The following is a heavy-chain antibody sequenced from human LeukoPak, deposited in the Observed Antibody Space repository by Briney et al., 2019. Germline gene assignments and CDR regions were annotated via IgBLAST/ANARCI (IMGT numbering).Heavy chain of an antibody. CDR2: IYYSGST. J-gene: IGHJ4*02. D-gene: IGHD3-3*01. CDR3: ARHSNKLRFLEWLPLDY. CDR1: GGSISSYY. V-gene: IGHV4-59*08. Sequence: SETLSLTCTVSGGSISSYYWSWIRQPPGKGLEWIGYIYYSGSTNYNPSLKSRVTISVDTSKNQFSLKLSSVTAADTAVYYCARHSNKLRFLEWLPLDYWGQGTLVTVSS.